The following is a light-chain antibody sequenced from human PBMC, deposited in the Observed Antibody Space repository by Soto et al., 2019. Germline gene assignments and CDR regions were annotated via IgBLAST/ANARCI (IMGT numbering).Light chain of an antibody. V-gene: IGLV1-40*01. J-gene: IGLJ2*01. CDR1: SSNIEAGYD. CDR3: QSYDSSLGGSV. Sequence: QSVLTQQPSVSGAPGQRVPISCTWSSSNIEAGYDVHWYQQLPGTAPKLLIYGNSNRPSGVPDRVSGSKSGTSASLAITGLQAVDEADYGCQSYDSSLGGSVFGGGTKLTVL. CDR2: GNS.